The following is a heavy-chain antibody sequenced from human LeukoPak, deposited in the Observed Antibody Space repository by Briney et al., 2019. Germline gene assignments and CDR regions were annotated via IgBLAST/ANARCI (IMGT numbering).Heavy chain of an antibody. V-gene: IGHV1-2*02. Sequence: ASVKVSCKASGYTLTGYYMHWVRQAPGQGLAWMGWINPNSGGTNYAQKFQGRVTMTRDTSISTAYMELSRLRSDDTAVYYCARVVNYYYGMDVWGQGTTVTVSS. D-gene: IGHD2-2*01. CDR2: INPNSGGT. CDR1: GYTLTGYY. J-gene: IGHJ6*02. CDR3: ARVVNYYYGMDV.